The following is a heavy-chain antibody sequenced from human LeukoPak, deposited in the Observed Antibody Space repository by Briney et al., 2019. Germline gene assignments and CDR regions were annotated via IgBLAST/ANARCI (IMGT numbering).Heavy chain of an antibody. Sequence: GGSLRLSCAASGFTFSSYAMSWVRQAPGKGLEWVSTITRSGGSTYYADSVKGRFTVSRDNSKNTLYLQMNSLRAEDTAVYYCAKEGGYSYGIDYWGQGTLVTVSS. D-gene: IGHD5-18*01. CDR2: ITRSGGST. CDR1: GFTFSSYA. V-gene: IGHV3-23*01. CDR3: AKEGGYSYGIDY. J-gene: IGHJ4*02.